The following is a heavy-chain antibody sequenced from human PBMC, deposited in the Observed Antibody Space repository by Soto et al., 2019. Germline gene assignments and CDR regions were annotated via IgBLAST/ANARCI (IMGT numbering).Heavy chain of an antibody. CDR2: IYYSGST. J-gene: IGHJ3*02. CDR3: ARVPTVVTPSSYAFDI. Sequence: SETLSLTCTVAGGSISSYYWSWIRQPPGKGLERIGYIYYSGSTNYNPSLKSRVTISVDTSKNQFSLKLSSVTAADTAVYYCARVPTVVTPSSYAFDIWGQGTMVTVSS. CDR1: GGSISSYY. V-gene: IGHV4-59*01. D-gene: IGHD4-17*01.